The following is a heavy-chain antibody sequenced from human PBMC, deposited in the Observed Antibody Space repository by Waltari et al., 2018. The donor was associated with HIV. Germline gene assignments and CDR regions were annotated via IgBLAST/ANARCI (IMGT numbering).Heavy chain of an antibody. CDR2: IRSVGSYI. V-gene: IGHV3-21*03. CDR3: AGGGYDYAWGTYRPFDY. Sequence: EVQLVESGGGLVKPGGSLRLSCAASGFTFSTYNMNWVRQAPGKRLGWVSSIRSVGSYIYYPDAFKGRFTISRDNAKNSLYLQMNSLRAEDTAVYYCAGGGYDYAWGTYRPFDYWGQGTLVTVSS. D-gene: IGHD3-16*02. CDR1: GFTFSTYN. J-gene: IGHJ4*02.